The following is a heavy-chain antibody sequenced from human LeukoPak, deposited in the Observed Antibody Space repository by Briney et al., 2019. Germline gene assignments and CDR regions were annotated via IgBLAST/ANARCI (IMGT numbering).Heavy chain of an antibody. CDR3: AKEVGWFNAFDV. Sequence: GGSLRLSCTASGFTFSNYWMHWVRQAPGKGLVWVSRINMDGSTTTYADPVKGRFTISRDNSKNTLYLQMHSLREDDTAVYYCAKEVGWFNAFDVWGQGTMVTVSS. D-gene: IGHD3-10*01. CDR1: GFTFSNYW. CDR2: INMDGSTT. J-gene: IGHJ3*01. V-gene: IGHV3-74*01.